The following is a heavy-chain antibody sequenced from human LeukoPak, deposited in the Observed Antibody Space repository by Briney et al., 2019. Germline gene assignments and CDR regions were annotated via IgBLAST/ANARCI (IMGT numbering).Heavy chain of an antibody. V-gene: IGHV4-39*01. Sequence: SETLSLTCTVSGGSISTYYWSWIRQPPGKGLEWIGSIYYSGSTYYNPSLKSRVTISVDTSKNQFSLKLSSVTAADTAVYYCEGYCSSTSCPRDAFDIWGQGTMVTVSS. J-gene: IGHJ3*02. CDR3: EGYCSSTSCPRDAFDI. CDR2: IYYSGST. D-gene: IGHD2-2*01. CDR1: GGSISTYY.